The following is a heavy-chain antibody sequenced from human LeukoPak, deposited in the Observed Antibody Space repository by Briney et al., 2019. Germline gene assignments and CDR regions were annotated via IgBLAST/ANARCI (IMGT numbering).Heavy chain of an antibody. D-gene: IGHD1-1*01. CDR1: GGSVSSGNYY. Sequence: SETLSLTCTVSGGSVSSGNYYWNWIRQPPGKGLEWIGYIHNSGRTNYNPSLKSRVTILVDTSKNQFSLKLSSAIAADTAVYYCAGLESHRPLDYWGQGILVTVSS. CDR3: AGLESHRPLDY. J-gene: IGHJ4*02. CDR2: IHNSGRT. V-gene: IGHV4-61*01.